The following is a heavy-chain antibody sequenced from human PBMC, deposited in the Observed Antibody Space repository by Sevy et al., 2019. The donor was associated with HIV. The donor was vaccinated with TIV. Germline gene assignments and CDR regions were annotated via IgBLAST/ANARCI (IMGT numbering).Heavy chain of an antibody. J-gene: IGHJ4*02. Sequence: GGSLRLSCAASGFTFSNFVMNWVRQAPGKGLEWVSYISSRGSNIYYADSVKGRFTISRDNAKNSLFLQMNSLRDEDTAVYYCAILTIFGVVTDFDYWGQGTLVTVSS. V-gene: IGHV3-48*02. CDR2: ISSRGSNI. CDR3: AILTIFGVVTDFDY. CDR1: GFTFSNFV. D-gene: IGHD3-3*01.